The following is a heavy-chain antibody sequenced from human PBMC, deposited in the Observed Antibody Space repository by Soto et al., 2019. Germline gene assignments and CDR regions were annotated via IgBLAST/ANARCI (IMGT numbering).Heavy chain of an antibody. CDR1: GGSIGGAGYS. V-gene: IGHV4-30-2*01. CDR2: IYESGTI. CDR3: ARAQFYSGSGNYHNLMFDP. Sequence: SETLSLTCAVSGGSIGGAGYSWSWIRQPPGGGLDWIGYIYESGTILYNPSLKSRLTISLNWSDKQFSLTLNSVTAADTAVYYCARAQFYSGSGNYHNLMFDPWGQGTQVTVSS. D-gene: IGHD3-10*01. J-gene: IGHJ5*02.